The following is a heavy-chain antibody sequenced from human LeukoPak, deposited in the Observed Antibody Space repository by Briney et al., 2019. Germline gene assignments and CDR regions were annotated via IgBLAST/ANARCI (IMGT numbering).Heavy chain of an antibody. V-gene: IGHV1-2*04. Sequence: GASVKVSCKASGYTFTGYYMHWVRQAPGQGLEWMGWINPNSGGTNYAQKFQGWVTMTRDTSISTAYMELSRLRSDDTAVYYCARGLKATVTTTFDYWGQGTLVTVSP. D-gene: IGHD4-17*01. CDR2: INPNSGGT. CDR3: ARGLKATVTTTFDY. CDR1: GYTFTGYY. J-gene: IGHJ4*02.